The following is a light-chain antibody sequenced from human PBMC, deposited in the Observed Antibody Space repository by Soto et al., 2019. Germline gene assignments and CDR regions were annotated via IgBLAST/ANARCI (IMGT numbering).Light chain of an antibody. CDR1: QSVRSN. V-gene: IGKV3-15*01. CDR2: DAS. Sequence: EIAMTQSPATLSVSPGERATLSCRASQSVRSNLAWYQQKPGQAPRLIMYDASTRATGIPARFSGSGSGTEFTLTISSLQSEDFATYYCQQFDDYPFTFGPGTKVDIK. CDR3: QQFDDYPFT. J-gene: IGKJ3*01.